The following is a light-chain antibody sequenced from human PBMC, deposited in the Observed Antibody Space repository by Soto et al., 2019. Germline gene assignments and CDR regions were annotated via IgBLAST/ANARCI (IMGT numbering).Light chain of an antibody. CDR1: SSDVGGYNY. Sequence: LTQPASVSGSPGQSITISCTGTSSDVGGYNYVSWYQQHPGKAPKLMIYDVSNRPSGVSNRFSGSKSGNTASLTISGPQAEDEADYYCSSYTSSSTRVFGTGTKVTVL. V-gene: IGLV2-14*01. CDR3: SSYTSSSTRV. CDR2: DVS. J-gene: IGLJ1*01.